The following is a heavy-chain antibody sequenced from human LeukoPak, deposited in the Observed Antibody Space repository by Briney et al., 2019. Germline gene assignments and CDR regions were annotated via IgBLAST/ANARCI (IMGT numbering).Heavy chain of an antibody. CDR3: ARDFWGAYRVDYFDY. V-gene: IGHV3-7*01. D-gene: IGHD3-3*01. CDR2: IKQDGSET. Sequence: PGGSPRLSCAASGFTFSNYWMSWGRRAPGEGLERVANIKQDGSETYYVDSVRGRFTISRDNAKKSLYLQMNSLRAEDTAVYYCARDFWGAYRVDYFDYWGQGTLVTVSS. CDR1: GFTFSNYW. J-gene: IGHJ4*02.